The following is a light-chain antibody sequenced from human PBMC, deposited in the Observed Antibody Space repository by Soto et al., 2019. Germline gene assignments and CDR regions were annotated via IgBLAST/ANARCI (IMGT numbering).Light chain of an antibody. Sequence: QSALTQPPSASGSPGQSVTISCTGTSSDVGGYNYVSWYQQHPGKAPKLMIYEVNKRPSGVPDRFSGPKSGNTASLTVSGLQAEDEADYYCSSYAGSNNLGVFGGGTKLTVL. CDR1: SSDVGGYNY. CDR2: EVN. CDR3: SSYAGSNNLGV. V-gene: IGLV2-8*01. J-gene: IGLJ2*01.